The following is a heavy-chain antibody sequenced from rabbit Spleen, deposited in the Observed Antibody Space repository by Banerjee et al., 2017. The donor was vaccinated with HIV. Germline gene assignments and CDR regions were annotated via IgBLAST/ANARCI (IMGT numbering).Heavy chain of an antibody. CDR3: ARDRGSGWGDAFDP. CDR1: GFIISSNYW. D-gene: IGHD4-1*01. CDR2: IDPIFGTT. J-gene: IGHJ2*01. Sequence: QEQLVESRGGLVTPGGSPKLSCKASGFIISSNYWMNWVRQAPGKGLEWIGYIDPIFGTTSYASWVNGRFTISSDNAQNTVDLQMNSLTAADTATYFCARDRGSGWGDAFDPWGPGTLVTVS. V-gene: IGHV1S43*01.